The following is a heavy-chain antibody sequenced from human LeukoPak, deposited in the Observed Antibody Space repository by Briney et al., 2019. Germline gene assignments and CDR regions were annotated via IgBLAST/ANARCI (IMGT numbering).Heavy chain of an antibody. Sequence: SETLSLTCTVSGASMKSYYWSWIQQPPGKGLEWIGYIFYSGDTNYNPSLKSRVTLSVDTSKNQFSLNLRSVTAADTAVYYCARQPYMLGAYYFDYWDQGTLVTVSS. CDR3: ARQPYMLGAYYFDY. J-gene: IGHJ4*02. CDR2: IFYSGDT. D-gene: IGHD1-26*01. CDR1: GASMKSYY. V-gene: IGHV4-59*08.